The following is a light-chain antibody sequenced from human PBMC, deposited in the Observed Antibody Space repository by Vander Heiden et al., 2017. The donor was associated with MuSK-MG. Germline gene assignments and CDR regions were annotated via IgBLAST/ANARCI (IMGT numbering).Light chain of an antibody. V-gene: IGLV2-23*02. Sequence: QSALTQPASVSGSPGQSITISCTGTSSDVGSYNLVSWYQHHPGKAPKVMIYEVTKRPSGVSNRLSGSKSGNTASLTISGLQAEDEADYYCCSYAGSSTMVFGGGTKLT. CDR1: SSDVGSYNL. J-gene: IGLJ3*02. CDR2: EVT. CDR3: CSYAGSSTMV.